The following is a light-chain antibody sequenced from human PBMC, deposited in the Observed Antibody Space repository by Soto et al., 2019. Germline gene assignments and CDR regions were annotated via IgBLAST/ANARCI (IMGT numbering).Light chain of an antibody. J-gene: IGKJ1*01. CDR2: GAS. CDR1: QSVSIS. CDR3: QQYGSSPPWT. V-gene: IGKV3-20*01. Sequence: EIVLAQSPATLSLSPGERATLSCRASQSVSISLAWYQQKPGQAPRLVIYGASSRATGIPDRFSGSGSGTDFTLTIGRLEPEDFAVYYCQQYGSSPPWTFGQGTKVDIK.